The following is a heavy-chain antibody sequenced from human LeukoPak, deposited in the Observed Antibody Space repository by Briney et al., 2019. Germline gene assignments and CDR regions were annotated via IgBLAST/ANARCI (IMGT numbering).Heavy chain of an antibody. CDR3: ARRGAAGYDY. J-gene: IGHJ4*02. V-gene: IGHV4-30-4*07. D-gene: IGHD6-13*01. Sequence: SETLSLTCAVSGGSISSGGYSWSWIRQPPGKGLEWIGYISSTGSTYYNPSLKSRLSISVDTSKNQFSLKLSSVIAADTAVYYCARRGAAGYDYWGQGTLVTVSS. CDR1: GGSISSGGYS. CDR2: ISSTGST.